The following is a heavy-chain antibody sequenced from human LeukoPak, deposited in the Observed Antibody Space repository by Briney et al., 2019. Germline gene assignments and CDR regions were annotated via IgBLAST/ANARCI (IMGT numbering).Heavy chain of an antibody. D-gene: IGHD1-1*01. CDR1: GFTFTCHV. CDR2: ISMNVQTT. V-gene: IGHV3-64D*06. CDR3: VREGLERRTNFDY. J-gene: IGHJ4*02. Sequence: GCSLRLSCSASGFTFTCHVMHWVRQAPGKGLQYVSGISMNVQTTYYAGSVKGRFTISRDSSKNTVYLQMNSLTAEDTAVYYCVREGLERRTNFDYWGQGTLVSVSS.